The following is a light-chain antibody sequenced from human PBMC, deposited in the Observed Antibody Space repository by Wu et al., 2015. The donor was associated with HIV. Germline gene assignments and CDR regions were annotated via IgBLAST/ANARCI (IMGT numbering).Light chain of an antibody. V-gene: IGKV3-11*01. CDR1: QSVSSY. J-gene: IGKJ1*01. CDR3: QQRSNWPWT. CDR2: DAS. Sequence: EIVLTQSPATLSLSPGEGATLSCRASQSVSSYLAWYQQKPGQAPRLLIYDASNRATGIPARFSGSGSGTDFTLTISSLEPEDFAVYYCQQRSNWPWTFGQGDQGGNQ.